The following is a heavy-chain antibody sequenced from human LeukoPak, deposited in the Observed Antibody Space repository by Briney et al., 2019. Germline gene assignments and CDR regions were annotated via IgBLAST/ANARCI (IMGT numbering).Heavy chain of an antibody. CDR3: ATSKGTGTPPGNDY. CDR2: ISGSGGST. CDR1: GFTFSSYA. J-gene: IGHJ4*02. D-gene: IGHD1-1*01. Sequence: GGSLGLSCAASGFTFSSYAMSWVRQAPGKGLEWVSAISGSGGSTYYADSVKGRFTISRDNSKNTLYLQMNSLRAEDTAVYYCATSKGTGTPPGNDYWGQGTLVTVSS. V-gene: IGHV3-23*01.